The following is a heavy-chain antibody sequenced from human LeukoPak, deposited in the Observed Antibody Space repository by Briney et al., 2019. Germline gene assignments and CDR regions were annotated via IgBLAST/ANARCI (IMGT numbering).Heavy chain of an antibody. CDR3: ARTYYYDSADFRILYGMDV. CDR2: MDPNSGNT. D-gene: IGHD3-22*01. CDR1: GYTFTTYD. Sequence: ASVKVSCKASGYTFTTYDINWVRQATGQGLEWMGWMDPNSGNTGYAQKFQGRVTMTRNTSISTAYVELSSLRSEDTAVYYCARTYYYDSADFRILYGMDVWGQGTTVTVSS. V-gene: IGHV1-8*01. J-gene: IGHJ6*02.